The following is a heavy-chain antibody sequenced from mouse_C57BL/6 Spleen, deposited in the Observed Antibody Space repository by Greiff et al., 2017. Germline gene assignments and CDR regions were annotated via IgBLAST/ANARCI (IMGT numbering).Heavy chain of an antibody. CDR1: GYTFTSYW. Sequence: QVQLQQPGAELVKPGASVKLSCKASGYTFTSYWMQWVKQRPGQGLEWIGEIDPSDSYTNYNQKFKGKATLTVDTSSSTAYMQLSSLTSEDSAVYYCARQDYGGDWGQGALVTVSA. V-gene: IGHV1-50*01. CDR3: ARQDYGGD. D-gene: IGHD1-2*01. CDR2: IDPSDSYT. J-gene: IGHJ3*01.